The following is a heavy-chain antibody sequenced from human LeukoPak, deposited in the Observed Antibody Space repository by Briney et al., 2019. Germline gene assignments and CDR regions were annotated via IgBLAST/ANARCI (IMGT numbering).Heavy chain of an antibody. CDR3: ARVGLRFLEWSWGGDYYMDV. CDR1: GYTFTSYG. J-gene: IGHJ6*03. D-gene: IGHD3-3*01. Sequence: ASVKVSCKASGYTFTSYGISWVRQAPGQGVEGMGWISAYNGNTNYAQKLQGRVTMTTDTSTSTAYMELRSLRSDDTAVYYCARVGLRFLEWSWGGDYYMDVWGKGTTDTVSS. CDR2: ISAYNGNT. V-gene: IGHV1-18*01.